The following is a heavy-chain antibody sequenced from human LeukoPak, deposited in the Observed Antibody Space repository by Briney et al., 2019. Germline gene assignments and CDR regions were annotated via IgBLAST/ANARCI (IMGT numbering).Heavy chain of an antibody. J-gene: IGHJ4*02. CDR2: ISDDSYRT. Sequence: GGSLRLSCIASGFNFGGYYMGWIRQAPGKGLEWVSYISDDSYRTPYGDSVKGRFTISRDNAKNSLYLQMNSLRAEDTAVYYCARADYADYWGQGTLVTVSS. D-gene: IGHD4-17*01. CDR1: GFNFGGYY. V-gene: IGHV3-11*06. CDR3: ARADYADY.